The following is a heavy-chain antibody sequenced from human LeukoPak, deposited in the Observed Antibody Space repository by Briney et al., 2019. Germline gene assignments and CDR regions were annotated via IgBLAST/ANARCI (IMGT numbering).Heavy chain of an antibody. CDR3: ARGVVATYPFIPLLDY. V-gene: IGHV4-34*01. Sequence: SETLSLTCAVYGGSFSGYYWSWIRQPPGKGLEWIGEINHSGSTNYNPSLKSRVTISVDTSKNQFSLKLSSVTAADTAVYYCARGVVATYPFIPLLDYWGQGTLVTVSS. D-gene: IGHD5-12*01. CDR1: GGSFSGYY. J-gene: IGHJ4*02. CDR2: INHSGST.